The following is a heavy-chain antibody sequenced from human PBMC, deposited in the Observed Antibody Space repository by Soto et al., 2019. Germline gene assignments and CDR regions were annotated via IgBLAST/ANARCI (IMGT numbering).Heavy chain of an antibody. CDR3: ARGFGQQLGRGRGGYFDY. V-gene: IGHV4-34*01. J-gene: IGHJ4*02. CDR1: GGSFSGYY. Sequence: SETLSLTCAVYGGSFSGYYWSWIRQPPGKGLEWIGEINHSGSTNYNPSLKSRVTISVDTSKNQFSLKLSSVTAADTAVYYCARGFGQQLGRGRGGYFDYWGQGTLVTVSS. D-gene: IGHD6-6*01. CDR2: INHSGST.